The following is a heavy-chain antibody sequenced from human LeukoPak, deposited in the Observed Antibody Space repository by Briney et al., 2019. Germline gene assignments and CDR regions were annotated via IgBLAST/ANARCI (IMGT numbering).Heavy chain of an antibody. CDR1: GRSFSGYY. V-gene: IGHV4-34*01. CDR2: IKRSGST. D-gene: IGHD3-22*01. CDR3: ARGPPTDYYDSSGFYYVFDY. Sequence: SETLSLTCAVYGRSFSGYYWSWIRQPPGKGLEWIGEIKRSGSTNYNPSLKSRVTISVDTSKNQFSLKLSSVTAADTAVYFCARGPPTDYYDSSGFYYVFDYWGQGTLGAVSS. J-gene: IGHJ4*02.